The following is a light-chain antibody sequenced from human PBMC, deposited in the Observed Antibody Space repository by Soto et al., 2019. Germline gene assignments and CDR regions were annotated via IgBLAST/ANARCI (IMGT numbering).Light chain of an antibody. Sequence: QSVLTQPPSVSGTPGQRVTISCSGSSSNIESHTVNWYQQLPGTAPKLLMYINSQRPSGVPDRFSGSKSGTSASLAISGLQSEDEADYYCAAWDDSLKEVFGGGTKLTVL. V-gene: IGLV1-44*01. CDR3: AAWDDSLKEV. CDR1: SSNIESHT. J-gene: IGLJ2*01. CDR2: INS.